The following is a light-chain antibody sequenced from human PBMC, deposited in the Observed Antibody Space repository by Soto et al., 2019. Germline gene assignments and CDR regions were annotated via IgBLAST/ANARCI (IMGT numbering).Light chain of an antibody. Sequence: QSVLTQPASVSGSPGQSIAISCIGVRTDGDGHDYVSWYQQHPGKAPKLMIYDVSNRPSGVSNRFSGSKSGNTASLTISGLQAEDEADYYCSSYTSSSVVFGGGTKVTVL. CDR3: SSYTSSSVV. V-gene: IGLV2-14*01. CDR2: DVS. J-gene: IGLJ2*01. CDR1: RTDGDGHDY.